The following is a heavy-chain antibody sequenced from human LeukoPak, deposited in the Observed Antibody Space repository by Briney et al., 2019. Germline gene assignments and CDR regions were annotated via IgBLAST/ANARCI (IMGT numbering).Heavy chain of an antibody. CDR1: GFTFSSYS. CDR2: ISSSSSTI. V-gene: IGHV3-48*02. D-gene: IGHD4-17*01. CDR3: ARDPGDYVLLGYYGMDV. J-gene: IGHJ6*02. Sequence: GGSPRLSCAASGFTFSSYSMNWVRQAPGKGLEWVSYISSSSSTIYYADSVKGRFTISRDNAKNSLYLQMNSLRDEDTAVYYCARDPGDYVLLGYYGMDVWGQGTTVTVSS.